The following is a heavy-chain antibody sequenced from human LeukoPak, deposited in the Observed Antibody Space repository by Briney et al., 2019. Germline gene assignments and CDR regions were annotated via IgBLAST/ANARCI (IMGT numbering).Heavy chain of an antibody. D-gene: IGHD3-9*01. Sequence: GGSLRLSCVASGFTFSSYWMHWVRQDPRKGLVWVPRINGDGRNINYADSVRGRFTISRDNAKNTLYLQMNTLRVEDTAVYYCTRDLMDYDVSTGLHHYYMDVWGQGTTVTVSS. J-gene: IGHJ6*02. CDR1: GFTFSSYW. CDR2: INGDGRNI. CDR3: TRDLMDYDVSTGLHHYYMDV. V-gene: IGHV3-74*01.